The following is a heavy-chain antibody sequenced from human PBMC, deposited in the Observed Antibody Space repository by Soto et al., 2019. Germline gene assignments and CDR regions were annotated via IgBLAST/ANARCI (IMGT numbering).Heavy chain of an antibody. Sequence: PWGSLRFFCASPPFTFSTYGMHRVRQAPGKAPAPVAVISYDGSNKYHADSVKGRFTISRDNSKNTLYLQMNSLRAEDTAVYYCAKDLFPYYDFWSGYSRDYGMDLWGQGTPVTGSS. V-gene: IGHV3-30*18. CDR3: AKDLFPYYDFWSGYSRDYGMDL. CDR1: PFTFSTYG. CDR2: ISYDGSNK. J-gene: IGHJ6*01. D-gene: IGHD3-3*01.